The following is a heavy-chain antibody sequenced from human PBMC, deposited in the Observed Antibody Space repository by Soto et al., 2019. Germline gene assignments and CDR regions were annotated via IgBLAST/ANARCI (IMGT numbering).Heavy chain of an antibody. CDR2: ISSSSSYI. V-gene: IGHV3-21*01. CDR3: ARQHCSGGSCYTYYYYGMDV. D-gene: IGHD2-15*01. CDR1: GFTFSSYS. Sequence: GGSLRLSCAASGFTFSSYSMNWVRQAPGKGLEWVSSISSSSSYIYYADSVKGRFTISRDNAKNSLYLQMNSLRAEDTAVYYCARQHCSGGSCYTYYYYGMDVWGQGTTVTVSS. J-gene: IGHJ6*02.